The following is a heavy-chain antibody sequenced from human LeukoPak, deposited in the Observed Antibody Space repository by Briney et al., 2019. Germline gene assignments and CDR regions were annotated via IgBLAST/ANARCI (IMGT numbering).Heavy chain of an antibody. CDR1: GFTFSSYW. CDR3: ARDKPRGSYYGSIFDS. CDR2: IRDDGGEI. Sequence: GGSLRLSCEASGFTFSSYWMSWVRQAPGKGLEWVANIRDDGGEIYYVDSVKGRFTTSRDNAKSSLFLQMNSLRAEDAAVYYCARDKPRGSYYGSIFDSWGQGTLVTVSS. J-gene: IGHJ4*02. V-gene: IGHV3-7*01. D-gene: IGHD1-26*01.